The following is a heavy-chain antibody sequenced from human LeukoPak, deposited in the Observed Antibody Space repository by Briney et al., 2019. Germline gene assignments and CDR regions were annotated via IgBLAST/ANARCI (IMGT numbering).Heavy chain of an antibody. J-gene: IGHJ4*02. CDR2: INPNSGGT. D-gene: IGHD2-15*01. CDR1: GYTFTAYY. V-gene: IGHV1-2*02. CDR3: AKVSILGCSGVSCYSAFDY. Sequence: ASVKVSCKASGYTFTAYYIHWVRQAPGQGLEWMGWINPNSGGTDYVQKFQGRVTMTRDTSISTAYMELNRLTSDDAAVYYCAKVSILGCSGVSCYSAFDYWGQGSLVTVSS.